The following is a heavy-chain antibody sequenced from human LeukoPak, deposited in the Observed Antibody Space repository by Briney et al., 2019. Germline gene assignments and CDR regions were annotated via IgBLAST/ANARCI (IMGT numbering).Heavy chain of an antibody. D-gene: IGHD3-10*01. CDR2: ISYDGNDK. CDR1: GLTLSSYA. CDR3: ARDNTFVESIYYYQYNGMDV. Sequence: GGSLRLSCVASGLTLSSYAMHWVRQAPGKGLEWVAVISYDGNDKKYADSVKGRFTISRDNSKNTLYLHMDSLRAADTAMYYCARDNTFVESIYYYQYNGMDVWGQGTTVTVSS. J-gene: IGHJ6*02. V-gene: IGHV3-30*04.